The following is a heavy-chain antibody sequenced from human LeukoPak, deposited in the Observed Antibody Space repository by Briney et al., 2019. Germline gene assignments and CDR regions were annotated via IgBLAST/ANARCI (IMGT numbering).Heavy chain of an antibody. D-gene: IGHD6-6*01. V-gene: IGHV3-7*01. CDR2: IKQDGSAK. CDR3: ARYFAYSSSSGSPR. CDR1: GFTFSSYW. J-gene: IGHJ4*02. Sequence: HPGGSLRLSCAASGFTFSSYWMSWVRQAPGKGLEWVADIKQDGSAKYYVDSVKGRFTISGDNSKNSLYLQMNSLRAEDTAVYYCARYFAYSSSSGSPRWGQGTLVTVSS.